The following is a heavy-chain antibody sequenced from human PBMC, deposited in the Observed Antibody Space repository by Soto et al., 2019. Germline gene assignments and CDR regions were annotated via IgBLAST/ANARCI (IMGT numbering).Heavy chain of an antibody. D-gene: IGHD6-19*01. V-gene: IGHV4-39*01. CDR1: GGSISSSSYY. CDR3: ARRRDSGWPDSEG. Sequence: SETLSLTCTVSGGSISSSSYYWGWIRQPPGKGLEWIGSIYYSGSTYYNPSLKSRVTISVDTSKNQFSLKLSSVTAADTAVYYCARRRDSGWPDSEGWGQGTLVTVSS. J-gene: IGHJ4*02. CDR2: IYYSGST.